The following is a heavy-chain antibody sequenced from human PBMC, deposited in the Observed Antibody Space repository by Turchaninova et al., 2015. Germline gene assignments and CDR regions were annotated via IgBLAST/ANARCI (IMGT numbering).Heavy chain of an antibody. CDR3: ARDRGPYYMDV. CDR1: GGSISSSSYD. V-gene: IGHV4-39*07. Sequence: QLHLQESGPGLVKPSETLSPTCTVSGGSISSSSYDWGWMRQPPGKGLEWIGFIEYSGSTYYNPSLKSRVTISVDTSKNQFSLKLSSVTAADTAVYYCARDRGPYYMDVWGKGTTVTVSS. J-gene: IGHJ6*03. CDR2: IEYSGST.